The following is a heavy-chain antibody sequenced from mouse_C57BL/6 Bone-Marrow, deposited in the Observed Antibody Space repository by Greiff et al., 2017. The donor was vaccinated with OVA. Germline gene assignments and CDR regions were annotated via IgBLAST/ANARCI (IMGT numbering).Heavy chain of an antibody. Sequence: VQLKQSGPVLVKPGASVKMSCKASGYTFTDYYMNWVKQSHGKSLEWIGVINPYNGGTSYNQKFKGKATLTVDKSSSTAYMELNSLTSEDSAVYYWAVYGYDVDYWGQGTSVTVSS. V-gene: IGHV1-19*01. J-gene: IGHJ4*01. CDR2: INPYNGGT. CDR3: AVYGYDVDY. D-gene: IGHD2-2*01. CDR1: GYTFTDYY.